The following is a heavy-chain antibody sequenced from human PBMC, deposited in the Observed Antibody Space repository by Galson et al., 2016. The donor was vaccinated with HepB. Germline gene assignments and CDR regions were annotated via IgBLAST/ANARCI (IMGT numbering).Heavy chain of an antibody. J-gene: IGHJ4*02. CDR2: IYYSGNT. CDR1: GASMSAYY. Sequence: ETLSLTCTVSGASMSAYYWTWIRQPPGEGLEWIGHIYYSGNTNYNPSLKSRVTISVDPSKNQFSLNLRSVTAADTAVYYCARGEGYNFYWGQGTLVTVSS. V-gene: IGHV4-59*01. CDR3: ARGEGYNFY. D-gene: IGHD5-24*01.